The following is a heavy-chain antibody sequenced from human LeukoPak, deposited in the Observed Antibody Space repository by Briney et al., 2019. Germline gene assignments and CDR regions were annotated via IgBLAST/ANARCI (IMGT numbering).Heavy chain of an antibody. J-gene: IGHJ1*01. CDR2: IIPILGIA. CDR3: SRLGGGGDEYFQQ. Sequence: SVKVSCKASGGTFSSYTISWVRQAPGQGLEWMGRIIPILGIANYAQKFQGRVTITADKSTSTAYMELSSLRSEDTAVYYCSRLGGGGDEYFQQWGQGTLVTVSS. D-gene: IGHD2-21*01. CDR1: GGTFSSYT. V-gene: IGHV1-69*02.